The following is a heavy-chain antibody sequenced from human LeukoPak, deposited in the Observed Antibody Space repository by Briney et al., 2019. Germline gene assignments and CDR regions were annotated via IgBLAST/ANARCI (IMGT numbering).Heavy chain of an antibody. Sequence: GGSLRLSCAASGFTVGSNYMNWVRQAPGKGFEWVSSIYSGGSTDYADSVKGRFTISRDSSKNTVYLQMNSLRSDDTAVYFCAGCNYASGTFLVYWGQGTLVTVSS. CDR2: IYSGGST. V-gene: IGHV3-66*02. D-gene: IGHD3-10*01. CDR3: AGCNYASGTFLVY. CDR1: GFTVGSNY. J-gene: IGHJ4*02.